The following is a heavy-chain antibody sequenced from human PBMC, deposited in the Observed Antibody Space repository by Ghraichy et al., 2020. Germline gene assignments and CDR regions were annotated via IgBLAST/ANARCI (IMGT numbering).Heavy chain of an antibody. Sequence: GGSLRLSCAASGFTFRNAWMTWVRLAPGRGLEWVGLLKDIIDGGTSDYAAPVKGRFTFSRDDSQSTLYLEMNSLKTEDTAVYYCTTLRYCIAPSCPRPKDYFDHWGQGTLVTVSS. V-gene: IGHV3-15*05. CDR2: LKDIIDGGTS. J-gene: IGHJ4*02. D-gene: IGHD2-2*01. CDR3: TTLRYCIAPSCPRPKDYFDH. CDR1: GFTFRNAW.